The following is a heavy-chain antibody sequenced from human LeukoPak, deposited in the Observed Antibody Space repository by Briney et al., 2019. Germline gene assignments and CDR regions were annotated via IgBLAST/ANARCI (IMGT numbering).Heavy chain of an antibody. CDR2: INPNSGGT. CDR3: ARTYCSGGTCHPGGYYYYYMDV. Sequence: ASVKVSCKASGYTFTGYYMHWVRQAPGQGLEWMGWINPNSGGTNYAQKFQGRVTMTRDTSISTAYMELSRLRSDDTAVYYCARTYCSGGTCHPGGYYYYYMDVWGKGTTVTVSS. CDR1: GYTFTGYY. J-gene: IGHJ6*03. V-gene: IGHV1-2*02. D-gene: IGHD2-15*01.